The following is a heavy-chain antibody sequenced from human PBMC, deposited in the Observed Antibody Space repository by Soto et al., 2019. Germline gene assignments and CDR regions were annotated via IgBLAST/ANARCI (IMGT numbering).Heavy chain of an antibody. CDR1: RFILSDSA. V-gene: IGHV3-23*01. J-gene: IGHJ6*03. CDR2: LTVTGDSA. CDR3: AKNGCSYPACYPYYYYVDV. D-gene: IGHD2-15*01. Sequence: EVQMLESGGGLVQPGGLLRLSCAASRFILSDSAVSWVRQALGKGPEWVSSLTVTGDSAFYSDSVKGRFTISRDTSKSTLYLQMNSLRADDTAVYYCAKNGCSYPACYPYYYYVDVWGRGTTVTVSS.